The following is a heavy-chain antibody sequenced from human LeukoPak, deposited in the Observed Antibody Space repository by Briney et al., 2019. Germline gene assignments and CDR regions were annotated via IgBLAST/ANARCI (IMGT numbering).Heavy chain of an antibody. D-gene: IGHD2-15*01. CDR2: ISSSSTI. V-gene: IGHV3-48*04. Sequence: GGSLRLSCAASGFTFSSYWMSWVRQAPGKGLEWVSYISSSSTIYYADSVKGRFTISRDNAKNSLYLQMNSLRAEDTAVYYCARSSMVAATPGTLDYWGQGTLVTVSS. CDR1: GFTFSSYW. J-gene: IGHJ4*02. CDR3: ARSSMVAATPGTLDY.